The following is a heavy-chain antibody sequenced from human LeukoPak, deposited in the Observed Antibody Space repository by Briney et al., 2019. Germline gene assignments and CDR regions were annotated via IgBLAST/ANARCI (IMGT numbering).Heavy chain of an antibody. Sequence: PSETLSLTCTVSGGSISSYYWSWIRQPPGRGLEWIGYIYYSGSTNYNPSLKSRVTISVDTSKNQFSLKLSSVTAADTAVYYCAVLSSGWPYYFGYWGQGTLVTVSS. J-gene: IGHJ4*02. CDR3: AVLSSGWPYYFGY. CDR1: GGSISSYY. D-gene: IGHD6-19*01. CDR2: IYYSGST. V-gene: IGHV4-59*01.